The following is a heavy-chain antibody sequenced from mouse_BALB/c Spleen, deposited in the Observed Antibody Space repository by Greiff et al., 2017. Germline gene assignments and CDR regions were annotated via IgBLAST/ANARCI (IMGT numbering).Heavy chain of an antibody. CDR2: INPYNDGT. CDR3: VELGTY. J-gene: IGHJ3*01. D-gene: IGHD4-1*01. CDR1: GYTFTSYV. Sequence: VQLKESGPELVKPGASVKMSCKASGYTFTSYVMHWVKQKPGQGLEWIGYINPYNDGTKYNEKFKGKATLTSDKSSSTAYMELSSLTSEDSAVYYCVELGTYWGQGTLVTVSA. V-gene: IGHV1-14*01.